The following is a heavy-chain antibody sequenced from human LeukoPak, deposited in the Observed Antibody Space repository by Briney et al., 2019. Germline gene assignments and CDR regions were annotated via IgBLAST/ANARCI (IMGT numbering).Heavy chain of an antibody. CDR1: GGSFTGYY. CDR3: ARAHRITRLSAFDI. V-gene: IGHV4-34*01. J-gene: IGHJ3*02. Sequence: PSETLSLTCAVYGGSFTGYYWSWIRQPPGKGLEWIGEINHSGSTNYNPSLKSRVIISVDTSKNQFSLKLSSVTAADTAVYYCARAHRITRLSAFDIWGQGTMVTVSS. D-gene: IGHD3-10*01. CDR2: INHSGST.